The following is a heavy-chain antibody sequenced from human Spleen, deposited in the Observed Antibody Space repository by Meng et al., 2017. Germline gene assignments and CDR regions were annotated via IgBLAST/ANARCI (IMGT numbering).Heavy chain of an antibody. CDR1: GYTFTSYA. D-gene: IGHD1-26*01. CDR3: ARPSIVGATFDY. V-gene: IGHV1-3*01. J-gene: IGHJ4*02. CDR2: INAGNGNT. Sequence: QVQVVQFGAEVKKPGASVKVSCKASGYTFTSYAMHWVRQAPGQRLEWMGWINAGNGNTKYSQKFQGRVTITRDTSASTAYMELSSLRSEDTAVYYCARPSIVGATFDYWGQGTLVTVSS.